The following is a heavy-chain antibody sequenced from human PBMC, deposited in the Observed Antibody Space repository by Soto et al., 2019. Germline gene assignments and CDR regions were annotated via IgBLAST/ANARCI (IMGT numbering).Heavy chain of an antibody. V-gene: IGHV3-7*01. CDR1: GFTFSSYA. Sequence: PGGSLRLSCAASGFTFSSYAMSWVRQAPGKGLEWVANIKQDGSKAQYLESVRGRFTISRDNSKNSVYLQMTSLRAEDTALYYCARDFYGGFSYGPGDSWGQGTLVTVSS. D-gene: IGHD2-15*01. CDR3: ARDFYGGFSYGPGDS. CDR2: IKQDGSKA. J-gene: IGHJ4*02.